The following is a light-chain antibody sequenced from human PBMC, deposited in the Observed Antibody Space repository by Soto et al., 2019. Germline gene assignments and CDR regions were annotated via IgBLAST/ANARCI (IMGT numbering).Light chain of an antibody. Sequence: VLTQPPSVSGAPGQRVSISCTGSTSNIGAPYDVHWYQHLPGTAPKLLIYGDNNRPSGVPDRFSGSKSGTSASLAITRLQAEDEADYYCQSYDISLHNYVFGTGTKVTV. CDR3: QSYDISLHNYV. CDR1: TSNIGAPYD. J-gene: IGLJ1*01. CDR2: GDN. V-gene: IGLV1-40*01.